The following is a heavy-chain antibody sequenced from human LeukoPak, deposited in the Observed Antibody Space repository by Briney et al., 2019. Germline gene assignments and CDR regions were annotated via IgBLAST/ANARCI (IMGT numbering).Heavy chain of an antibody. CDR2: MEEYGSYI. J-gene: IGHJ4*02. CDR1: GFDFSGFS. V-gene: IGHV3-7*01. D-gene: IGHD3-10*01. Sequence: QTGGSLRLSCVVSGFDFSGFSMSWVRQAPGKGLEWVAIMEEYGSYIFYVDSVKGRFIISRDNARNSLYLQMNNLRAEDTAVYYCARSELWFGELSLDYWGQGTLVTVSS. CDR3: ARSELWFGELSLDY.